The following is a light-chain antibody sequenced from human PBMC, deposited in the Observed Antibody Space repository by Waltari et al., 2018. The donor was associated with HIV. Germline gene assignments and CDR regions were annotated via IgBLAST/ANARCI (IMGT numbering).Light chain of an antibody. V-gene: IGLV3-19*01. CDR1: SLRSYY. CDR2: ARN. J-gene: IGLJ2*01. Sequence: SSELTQDPAVSVALGQTVKITCQGDSLRSYYARWYQQKPGQAPVLVSYARNNRPSGIPDRFSGSSSGDTASLTITGAQAEDEAAYYCNSRDSSVNPLQVIFGGGTKLTVL. CDR3: NSRDSSVNPLQVI.